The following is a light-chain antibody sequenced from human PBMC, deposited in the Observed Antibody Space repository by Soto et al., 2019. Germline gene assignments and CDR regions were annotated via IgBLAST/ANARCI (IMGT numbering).Light chain of an antibody. J-gene: IGLJ1*01. V-gene: IGLV2-8*01. Sequence: QSALTQPPSASGSPGQSVTISCTGTSSDVGGYNYVSWYQQHPGKAPKLMIYEVSKRPSGVPDRFSGSKSGNTASLSVSGLQAEDEADYYCSSYTRDTALVFGTGTKLTVL. CDR3: SSYTRDTALV. CDR2: EVS. CDR1: SSDVGGYNY.